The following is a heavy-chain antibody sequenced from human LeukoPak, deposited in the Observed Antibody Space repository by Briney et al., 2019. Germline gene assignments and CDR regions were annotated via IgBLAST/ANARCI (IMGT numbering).Heavy chain of an antibody. V-gene: IGHV4-30-2*01. CDR1: GGSISSGGYS. Sequence: TSETLYLTCAVSGGSISSGGYSWSWIRQPPGKGLEWIGYIYHSGSTYYNPSLKSRVTISVDRSKNQFSLKLSSVTAADTAVYYCARASDYDSSSYYYFDYWGQGTLVTVSS. CDR2: IYHSGST. CDR3: ARASDYDSSSYYYFDY. D-gene: IGHD3-22*01. J-gene: IGHJ4*02.